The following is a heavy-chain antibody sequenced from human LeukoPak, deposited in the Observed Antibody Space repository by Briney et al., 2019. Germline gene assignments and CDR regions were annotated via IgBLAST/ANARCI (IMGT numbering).Heavy chain of an antibody. V-gene: IGHV3-23*01. D-gene: IGHD6-13*01. CDR2: ISDSGGTT. Sequence: GGSLRLSCAASGFTFSSYSMNWVRQAPGKGLEWVSAISDSGGTTYYADSVKGRFTISRDNSKNTLYLQMNSLRAEDTAIYYCAKSIAAGGADAFDIWGQGTMVTVSS. J-gene: IGHJ3*02. CDR1: GFTFSSYS. CDR3: AKSIAAGGADAFDI.